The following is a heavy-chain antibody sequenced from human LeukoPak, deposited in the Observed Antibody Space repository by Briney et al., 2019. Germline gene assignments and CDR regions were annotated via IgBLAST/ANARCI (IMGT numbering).Heavy chain of an antibody. CDR1: GYTFTDYY. CDR2: INPNDGGT. CDR3: ARANFLYCSSTTCLFDY. Sequence: GASVTVSCKASGYTFTDYYMHWVRQAPGQGFEWMGWINPNDGGTNYAQKFQGRVTMTRDTSISTAHMEVSRLRSDDTAVYYCARANFLYCSSTTCLFDYWGQGTLVTVSS. J-gene: IGHJ4*02. V-gene: IGHV1-2*02. D-gene: IGHD2-2*01.